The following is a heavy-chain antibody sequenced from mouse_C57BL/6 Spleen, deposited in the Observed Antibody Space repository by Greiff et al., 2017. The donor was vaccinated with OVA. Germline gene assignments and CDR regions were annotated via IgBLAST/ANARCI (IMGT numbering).Heavy chain of an antibody. CDR2: INPNYGTT. D-gene: IGHD1-1*01. V-gene: IGHV1-39*01. CDR3: ARRDYGSSYWYFDV. CDR1: GYSFTDYN. J-gene: IGHJ1*03. Sequence: EVQLQESGPELVKPGASVKISCKASGYSFTDYNMNWVKQSNGKSLEWIGVINPNYGTTSYNQKFKGKATLTVDQSSSTAYMQLNSLTSEDSAVYYCARRDYGSSYWYFDVWGTGTTVTVSS.